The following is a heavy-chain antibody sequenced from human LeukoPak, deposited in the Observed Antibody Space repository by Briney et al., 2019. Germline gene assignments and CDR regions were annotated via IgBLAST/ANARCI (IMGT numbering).Heavy chain of an antibody. CDR1: GYTFTGYY. CDR2: ISAYNGNT. CDR3: ARDLSYYGSGSYGYYFDY. Sequence: GASVKVSCKASGYTFTGYYMHWVRQAPGQGLEWMGWISAYNGNTNYAQKLQGRVTMTTDTSTYTAYMELRSLRSDDTAVYYCARDLSYYGSGSYGYYFDYWGQGTLVTVSS. J-gene: IGHJ4*02. V-gene: IGHV1-18*04. D-gene: IGHD3-10*01.